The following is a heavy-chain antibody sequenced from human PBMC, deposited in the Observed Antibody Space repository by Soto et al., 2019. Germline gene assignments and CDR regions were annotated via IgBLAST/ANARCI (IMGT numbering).Heavy chain of an antibody. Sequence: PSETLSLTCTVSGGSISSGDYYWSWIRQPPGKGLEWIGYIYYSGSTYYNPSLKSRVTISVDTSKNQFSLKLSSVTAADTAVYYCARDAREYSSSSSDYWGQGTLVTVSS. CDR3: ARDAREYSSSSSDY. V-gene: IGHV4-30-4*01. CDR2: IYYSGST. D-gene: IGHD6-6*01. CDR1: GGSISSGDYY. J-gene: IGHJ4*02.